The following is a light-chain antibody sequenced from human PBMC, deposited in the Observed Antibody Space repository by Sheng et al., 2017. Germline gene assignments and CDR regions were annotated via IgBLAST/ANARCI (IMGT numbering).Light chain of an antibody. CDR1: QRVNIY. CDR3: QQSYNTVAVS. V-gene: IGKV1-39*01. CDR2: LAS. Sequence: DIQMTQSPSSLSASVGDRVTISCRASQRVNIYVNWYQQKPGKAPELLIYLASTLQSGVPSRFSGRGSGTDFTLTIDNIQREDFATYYCQQSYNTVAVSFGGGTKVEI. J-gene: IGKJ4*01.